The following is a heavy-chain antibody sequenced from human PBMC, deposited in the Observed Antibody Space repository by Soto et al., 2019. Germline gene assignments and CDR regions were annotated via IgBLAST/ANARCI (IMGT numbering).Heavy chain of an antibody. CDR1: GFTFSSYA. J-gene: IGHJ6*02. CDR3: ANRRFLEWLFVDYYYGMDV. Sequence: EVQLLESGGGLVQPGGSLSLSCAASGFTFSSYALSWVRQAPGKGLEWVSAISGSGGSTSYADSVKGRFTISGDNANNTVYLQMNSVRAEDTAVQDGANRRFLEWLFVDYYYGMDVWGQGTRVTVSS. CDR2: ISGSGGST. V-gene: IGHV3-23*01. D-gene: IGHD3-3*01.